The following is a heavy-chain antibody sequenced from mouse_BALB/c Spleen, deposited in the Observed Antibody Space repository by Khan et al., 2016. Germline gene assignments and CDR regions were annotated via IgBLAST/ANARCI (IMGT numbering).Heavy chain of an antibody. CDR2: INTETGEP. Sequence: QIQLVQSGPELKKPGETVKISCKASGYTFTDYSMHWVKQAPGKGLKWMGWINTETGEPTYADDFKGRFAFSLETSASTAYLQINNLKNEDTATYFCAGWGGNYEAYWGQGTLVTVSA. J-gene: IGHJ3*01. D-gene: IGHD2-1*01. CDR3: AGWGGNYEAY. CDR1: GYTFTDYS. V-gene: IGHV9-2-1*01.